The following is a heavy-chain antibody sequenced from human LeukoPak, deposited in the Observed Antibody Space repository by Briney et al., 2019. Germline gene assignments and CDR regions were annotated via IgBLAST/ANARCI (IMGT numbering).Heavy chain of an antibody. Sequence: GGSLRLPCAASGFTFSSYSMNWVRQAPGKGLEWVSSISSSSSYIYYADSVKGRFTISRDNAKNSLYLQMNSLRAEDTAVYYCARDILTGYYGGSAYWGQGTLVTVSS. CDR3: ARDILTGYYGGSAY. CDR2: ISSSSSYI. CDR1: GFTFSSYS. V-gene: IGHV3-21*01. J-gene: IGHJ4*02. D-gene: IGHD3-9*01.